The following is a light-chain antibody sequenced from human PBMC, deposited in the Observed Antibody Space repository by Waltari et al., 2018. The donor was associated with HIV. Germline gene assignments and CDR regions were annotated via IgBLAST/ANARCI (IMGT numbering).Light chain of an antibody. V-gene: IGKV3-15*01. J-gene: IGKJ4*01. CDR2: NSA. Sequence: MTQTPATLSVSPGGRATLSCRASQSISTNLAWYPQNPGQAPRLLVCNSATRATWIPARFGCSGSGTDFTLTITTLQSEDFAGYYCQQYAIWPPALTFGGGTKVEIK. CDR3: QQYAIWPPALT. CDR1: QSISTN.